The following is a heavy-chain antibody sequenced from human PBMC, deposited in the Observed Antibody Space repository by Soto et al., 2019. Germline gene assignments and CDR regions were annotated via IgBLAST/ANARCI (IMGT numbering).Heavy chain of an antibody. CDR2: ISYDGSNK. Sequence: GGSLRLSCAASGFTFSSYAMHWVRQAPGKGLEWVAVISYDGSNKYYADSVKGRFTISRDNSKNTLYLQMNSLRAEDTAVYYCARGAGSSSSYFDYWGQGTLVTVSS. D-gene: IGHD6-6*01. J-gene: IGHJ4*02. CDR3: ARGAGSSSSYFDY. CDR1: GFTFSSYA. V-gene: IGHV3-30-3*01.